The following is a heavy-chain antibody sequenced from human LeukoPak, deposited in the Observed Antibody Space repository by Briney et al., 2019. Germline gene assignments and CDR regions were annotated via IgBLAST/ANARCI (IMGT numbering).Heavy chain of an antibody. J-gene: IGHJ5*02. CDR1: GYTFTSYG. CDR2: ISAYNGNT. Sequence: GASVKVSCKASGYTFTSYGISWVRQAPGQGLEWMGWISAYNGNTNYAQKLQGRVTMTTDTSTSTAYMELRSLRSDDTAVYYCAREGDYDFPLGGFDPWGQGTLVTVSS. CDR3: AREGDYDFPLGGFDP. D-gene: IGHD3-3*01. V-gene: IGHV1-18*01.